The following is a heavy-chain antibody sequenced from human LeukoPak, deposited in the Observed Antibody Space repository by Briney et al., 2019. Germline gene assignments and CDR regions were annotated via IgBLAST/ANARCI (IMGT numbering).Heavy chain of an antibody. V-gene: IGHV3-20*04. J-gene: IGHJ4*02. CDR1: GFTFDNYG. Sequence: GGSLRLSCAASGFTFDNYGMSWVRQAPGKGLEWVSGINWNGGRTGYADSVKGRFTISRDNAKNSLYLQMNSLRAEDTALYYCASNYGSGSYYNGIDYWGQGILVTVSS. CDR3: ASNYGSGSYYNGIDY. CDR2: INWNGGRT. D-gene: IGHD3-10*01.